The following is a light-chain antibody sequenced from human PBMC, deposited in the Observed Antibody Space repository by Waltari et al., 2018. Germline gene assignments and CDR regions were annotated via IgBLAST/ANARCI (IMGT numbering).Light chain of an antibody. CDR3: CSYAGSYTHVV. CDR2: DVT. V-gene: IGLV2-11*01. Sequence: QSALTPPRSVSGSPGQSVPIPCTGTSSDVGGYAYVSWYQHHPGKAPKLMICDVTKRPSGVPDRFSGSKSGNTASLTISGLQAEDEADYYCCSYAGSYTHVVFGGGTKLTVL. CDR1: SSDVGGYAY. J-gene: IGLJ2*01.